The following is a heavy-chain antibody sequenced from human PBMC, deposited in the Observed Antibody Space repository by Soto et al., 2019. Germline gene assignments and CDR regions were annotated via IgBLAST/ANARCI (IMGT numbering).Heavy chain of an antibody. CDR3: VRCYCSVGSCYACWHFDL. CDR2: ISASTRNT. D-gene: IGHD2-15*01. J-gene: IGHJ2*01. V-gene: IGHV1-18*01. Sequence: QVQLVQSGGEVKKPGASVKVSCQASGYTFSDYAISWVRQAPGQGLEWMGWISASTRNTDQAQNFQGRVIMTLDTSTNTAYMELRSLRYDDTAVYYCVRCYCSVGSCYACWHFDLWGRGTLVTVSS. CDR1: GYTFSDYA.